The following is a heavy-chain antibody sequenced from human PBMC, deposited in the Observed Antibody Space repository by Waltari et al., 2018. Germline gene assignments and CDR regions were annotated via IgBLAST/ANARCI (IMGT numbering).Heavy chain of an antibody. V-gene: IGHV1-2*02. Sequence: QVQLVQSGAEVKKPGASVKVSCKASGYTFTGYYMHWVRQAPGQGLEWMGWINPSSGGTNYAQKFQGRVTMTRDTSISTAYMELSRLRSDDTAVYYCARDGEGGINFQHWGQGTLVTVSS. J-gene: IGHJ1*01. CDR2: INPSSGGT. CDR1: GYTFTGYY. CDR3: ARDGEGGINFQH. D-gene: IGHD3-16*01.